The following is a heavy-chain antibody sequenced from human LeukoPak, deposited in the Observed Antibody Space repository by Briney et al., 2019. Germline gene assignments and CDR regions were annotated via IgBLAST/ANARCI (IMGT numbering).Heavy chain of an antibody. V-gene: IGHV1-8*01. CDR3: AREASDMITFGGVIVPSYYFDY. CDR2: MNPNSGNT. Sequence: EASVKVSCKASGYTFTSYDINWVRQATGQGLEWMGWMNPNSGNTGYAQKFQGRVTITTDESTSTAYMELSSLRSEDTAVYCCAREASDMITFGGVIVPSYYFDYWGQGTLVTVSS. J-gene: IGHJ4*02. CDR1: GYTFTSYD. D-gene: IGHD3-16*02.